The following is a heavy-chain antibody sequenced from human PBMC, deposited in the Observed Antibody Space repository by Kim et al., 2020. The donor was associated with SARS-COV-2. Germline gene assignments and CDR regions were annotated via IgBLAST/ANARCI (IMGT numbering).Heavy chain of an antibody. J-gene: IGHJ6*02. CDR2: ISNQGTNK. V-gene: IGHV3-30*12. Sequence: GGSLRLSCAASGFRFNNYHMHWVRQAAGKGLEWVAVISNQGTNKYYGESAKGRFTIARDNSKNTLFLEMNSLRAEDTAVYHCAKETIGAAGLNQYYGMHVWGQGTTVTVSS. CDR3: AKETIGAAGLNQYYGMHV. CDR1: GFRFNNYH. D-gene: IGHD6-13*01.